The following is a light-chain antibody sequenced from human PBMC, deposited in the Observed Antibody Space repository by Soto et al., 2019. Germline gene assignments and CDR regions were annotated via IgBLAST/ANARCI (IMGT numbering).Light chain of an antibody. Sequence: QSALTQPRSVSGSPEQSVTISCTGTNNDVGGYNYVSWYQQYAGKAPKLTIYDVTKRPSGAPDRFSGSKSGNTASLTISGLQAEDEADYYCCSYAGSYTYVFGTGTKVTVL. CDR1: NNDVGGYNY. J-gene: IGLJ1*01. V-gene: IGLV2-11*01. CDR3: CSYAGSYTYV. CDR2: DVT.